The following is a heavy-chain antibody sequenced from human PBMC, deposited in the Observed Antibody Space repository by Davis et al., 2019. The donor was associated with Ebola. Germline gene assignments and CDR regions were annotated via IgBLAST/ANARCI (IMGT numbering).Heavy chain of an antibody. D-gene: IGHD4-17*01. Sequence: ASVQVSCKASVYTFTSYAMHSVRQAPGQRLEWMGWINAGNGNTKYSQKFQGRVTITRDTSASTAYMELSSLRSEDTAVYYCARCLRTATTNWFDPWGQGTLVTVSS. CDR1: VYTFTSYA. V-gene: IGHV1-3*01. J-gene: IGHJ5*02. CDR2: INAGNGNT. CDR3: ARCLRTATTNWFDP.